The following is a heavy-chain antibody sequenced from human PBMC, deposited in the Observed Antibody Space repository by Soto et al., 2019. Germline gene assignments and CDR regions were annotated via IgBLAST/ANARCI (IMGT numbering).Heavy chain of an antibody. Sequence: ASVKVSCKASGGTFSSYTISWVRQAPGQGLEWMGRIIPILGIANYAQKFQGRVTITADKSTSTAYMELSSLRSEDTAVYYCARDRGYSGYDFSYWGQGTQDTVSS. J-gene: IGHJ4*02. CDR3: ARDRGYSGYDFSY. V-gene: IGHV1-69*04. CDR2: IIPILGIA. D-gene: IGHD5-12*01. CDR1: GGTFSSYT.